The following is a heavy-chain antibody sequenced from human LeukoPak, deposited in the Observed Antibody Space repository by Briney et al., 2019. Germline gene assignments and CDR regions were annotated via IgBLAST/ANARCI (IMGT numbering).Heavy chain of an antibody. D-gene: IGHD1-26*01. Sequence: SETLSLTCTVSGGSISSSSYYWGWIRQPPGKGLEWIGRIYYSGSTYYNPSLKSRVTISVDTSKNQCSLKLSSVTAADTAVYYCASAGSGDYFDYWGQGTLVTVSS. CDR2: IYYSGST. CDR1: GGSISSSSYY. V-gene: IGHV4-39*01. J-gene: IGHJ4*02. CDR3: ASAGSGDYFDY.